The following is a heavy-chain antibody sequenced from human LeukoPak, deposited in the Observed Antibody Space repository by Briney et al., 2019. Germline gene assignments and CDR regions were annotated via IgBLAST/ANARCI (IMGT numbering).Heavy chain of an antibody. V-gene: IGHV5-51*01. J-gene: IGHJ4*02. Sequence: GESLKISCKGSGYSFNSYWIVWVRRMPGKGLEWMGIIYPSDSETTYSPSFQGQVTISADKSISTAYLQWSSLTASDTAMYYCARSVGATPLDYWGQGTPVTVSS. D-gene: IGHD1-26*01. CDR3: ARSVGATPLDY. CDR1: GYSFNSYW. CDR2: IYPSDSET.